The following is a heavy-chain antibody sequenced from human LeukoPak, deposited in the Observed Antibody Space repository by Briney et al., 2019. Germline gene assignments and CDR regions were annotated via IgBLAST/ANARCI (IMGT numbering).Heavy chain of an antibody. CDR3: ARDLVWLGEPKGYYNYMDV. V-gene: IGHV3-7*01. D-gene: IGHD3-10*01. J-gene: IGHJ6*03. Sequence: GGSLRLSCAASGFMFSSYWMSWVRQAPGKGLEWVADIKEDGSEKSYVDSVKGRFTISRGNAKNSLYLQMNTLRAEDTAVYYCARDLVWLGEPKGYYNYMDVWGKGTTVTVSS. CDR1: GFMFSSYW. CDR2: IKEDGSEK.